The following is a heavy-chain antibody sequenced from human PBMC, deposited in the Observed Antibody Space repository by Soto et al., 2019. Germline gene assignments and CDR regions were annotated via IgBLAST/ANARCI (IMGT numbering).Heavy chain of an antibody. J-gene: IGHJ6*02. D-gene: IGHD3-3*01. CDR1: GGTFSSYA. Sequence: GASVKVSCKASGGTFSSYAISWVRQAPGQGLEWMGGIIPIFGTANYAQKFQGRVTITADESTSTAYMELSSLRPEDTAVYYCARYDFWSGGSYYYYGMDVWGQGTTVTVSS. CDR3: ARYDFWSGGSYYYYGMDV. CDR2: IIPIFGTA. V-gene: IGHV1-69*13.